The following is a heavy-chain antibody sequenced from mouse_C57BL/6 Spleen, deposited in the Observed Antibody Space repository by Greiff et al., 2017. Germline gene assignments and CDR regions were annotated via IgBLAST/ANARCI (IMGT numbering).Heavy chain of an antibody. CDR2: IHPNSGST. CDR3: ARSPYYYGSTGAMDY. D-gene: IGHD1-1*01. Sequence: QVQLQQPGAELVKPGASVKLSCKASGYTFTSYWMHWVKQRPGQGLEWIGMIHPNSGSTNYNEKFKSKATLTVDKSSSTAYMQLSSLTSEDSAVYYCARSPYYYGSTGAMDYWGQGTSGTVSS. V-gene: IGHV1-64*01. J-gene: IGHJ4*01. CDR1: GYTFTSYW.